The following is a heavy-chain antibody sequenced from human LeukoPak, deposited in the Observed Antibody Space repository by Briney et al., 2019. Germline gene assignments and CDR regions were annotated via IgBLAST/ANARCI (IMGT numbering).Heavy chain of an antibody. V-gene: IGHV4-61*02. D-gene: IGHD2-15*01. CDR3: ARKIGWGAFDI. CDR1: GGSISSGSYY. CDR2: IYTSGST. J-gene: IGHJ3*02. Sequence: PSETLSLTCTVSGGSISSGSYYWSWIRQPAGKGLEWIGRIYTSGSTNYNPSLKSRVTISVDTSKNQFSLKLSSVTAADTAVYYCARKIGWGAFDIWGQGTMVTVSS.